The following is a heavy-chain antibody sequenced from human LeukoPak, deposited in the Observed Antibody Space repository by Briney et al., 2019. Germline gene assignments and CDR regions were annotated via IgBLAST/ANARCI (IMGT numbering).Heavy chain of an antibody. D-gene: IGHD3-22*01. J-gene: IGHJ4*02. V-gene: IGHV3-13*01. CDR3: ARMYYYDSSGYGTLGY. CDR1: GFTFSSYD. Sequence: PGGSLRLSCAASGFTFSSYDMHWVRQATGKGLEWVSAIGTAGDTYYPGSVKGRFTISRENAKNSLYLQMNSLRAGDTAVYYCARMYYYDSSGYGTLGYWGQGTLVTVSS. CDR2: IGTAGDT.